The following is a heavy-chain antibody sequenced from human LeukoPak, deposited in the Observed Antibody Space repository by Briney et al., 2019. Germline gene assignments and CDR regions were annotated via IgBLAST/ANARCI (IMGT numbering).Heavy chain of an antibody. Sequence: GGSLRLSCAASGFTFSSYSMNWVRQAPGKGLEWVSSISSSSSYIYYADSVKGRFTISRDNAKNSLHLQMNSLRAEDTAVYYCARDGQTGTTVYWGQGTLVTVSS. CDR3: ARDGQTGTTVY. CDR2: ISSSSSYI. J-gene: IGHJ4*02. D-gene: IGHD1-7*01. CDR1: GFTFSSYS. V-gene: IGHV3-21*01.